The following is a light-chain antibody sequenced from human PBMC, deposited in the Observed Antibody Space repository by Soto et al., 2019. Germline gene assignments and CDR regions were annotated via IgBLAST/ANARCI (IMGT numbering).Light chain of an antibody. CDR2: GAS. CDR1: QSVSSSY. J-gene: IGKJ1*01. V-gene: IGKV3-20*01. Sequence: DILLAQSPGTLSLSPGERATLSCRASQSVSSSYLAWYQRKPGQAPRLLIYGASSRATGIPDRFSGSGSGTDFTLTISRLEPEDFAVYYCQQYGSSPTFGQGTKVDIK. CDR3: QQYGSSPT.